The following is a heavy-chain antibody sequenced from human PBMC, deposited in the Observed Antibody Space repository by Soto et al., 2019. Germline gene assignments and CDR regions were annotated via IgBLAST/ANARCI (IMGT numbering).Heavy chain of an antibody. V-gene: IGHV3-33*01. CDR1: GFTFSDYG. Sequence: QVQLVESGGGVVQPGRSLRLPCAASGFTFSDYGMHWVRQTPGKGLEWVAVIWHDGNEKYYADSAKGRFTVSRDNSKNTLYLQMNSLRAEDTALYYCASEFGQYGNYRFDPWGQGTLVAVSS. CDR2: IWHDGNEK. J-gene: IGHJ5*02. D-gene: IGHD3-16*01. CDR3: ASEFGQYGNYRFDP.